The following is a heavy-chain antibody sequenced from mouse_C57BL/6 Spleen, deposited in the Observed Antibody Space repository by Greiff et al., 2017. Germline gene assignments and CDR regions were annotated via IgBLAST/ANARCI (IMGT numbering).Heavy chain of an antibody. D-gene: IGHD2-3*01. CDR1: GYTFTSYW. J-gene: IGHJ4*01. CDR2: IHPNSGST. V-gene: IGHV1-64*01. Sequence: VKLQQPGAELVKPGASVKLSCKASGYTFTSYWMHWVKQRPGQGLEWIGMIHPNSGSTNYNEKFKSKATLTVDKSSSTAYMQLSSLTSEDSAVYYCARWLLHYYAMDYWGQGTSVTVSS. CDR3: ARWLLHYYAMDY.